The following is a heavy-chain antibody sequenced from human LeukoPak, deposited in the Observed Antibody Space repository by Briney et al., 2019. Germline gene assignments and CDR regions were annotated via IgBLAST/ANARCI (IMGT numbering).Heavy chain of an antibody. J-gene: IGHJ4*02. CDR2: ISWNSGSI. CDR1: GFTFDDYA. CDR3: AKALSSVVVPADIDY. Sequence: PEGSLRLSCAASGFTFDDYAMHWVRQAPGKGLEWVSGISWNSGSIGYADSVKGRFTISRDNAKNSLYLQMNSLRAEDTALYYCAKALSSVVVPADIDYRGQGTLVTVSS. D-gene: IGHD2-2*01. V-gene: IGHV3-9*01.